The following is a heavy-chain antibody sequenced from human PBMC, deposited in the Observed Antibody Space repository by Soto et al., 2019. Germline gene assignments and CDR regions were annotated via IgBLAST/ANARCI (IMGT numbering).Heavy chain of an antibody. J-gene: IGHJ4*02. D-gene: IGHD3-10*01. CDR3: ARNYYESGVDS. CDR1: GYSISSGYY. CDR2: ISHGGNT. V-gene: IGHV4-38-2*01. Sequence: PSETLSLTCAVSGYSISSGYYWGWIRQPPGKGLEWVGSISHGGNTYYNPSLKSRVTLYVDSSKNQFSLKLSSVTAADTAVYYCARNYYESGVDSWGQGSLVTVSS.